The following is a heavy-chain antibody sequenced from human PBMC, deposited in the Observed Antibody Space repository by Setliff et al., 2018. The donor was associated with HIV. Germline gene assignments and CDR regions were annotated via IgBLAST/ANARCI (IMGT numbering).Heavy chain of an antibody. CDR2: IYYSGST. J-gene: IGHJ4*02. Sequence: SETLSLTCTVSGGSISSSSYYWGWIRQPPGKGLEWIANIYYSGSTFYNPSLKSRVTMSVDTSKNQFSLKLNSVTAADTAVYFCAKAPGYSYSFYFDSWGQGTLVTVSS. CDR3: AKAPGYSYSFYFDS. V-gene: IGHV4-39*07. D-gene: IGHD5-18*01. CDR1: GGSISSSSYY.